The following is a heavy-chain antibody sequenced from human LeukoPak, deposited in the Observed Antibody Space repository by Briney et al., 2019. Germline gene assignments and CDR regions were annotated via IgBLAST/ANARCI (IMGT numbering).Heavy chain of an antibody. J-gene: IGHJ4*02. D-gene: IGHD6-13*01. CDR1: GFTFSSFG. CDR3: ARVGAIAAAGIDY. Sequence: GGTLRLSCAASGFTFSSFGMSWVRQAPGKGLEWVSYISSSGSTIYYADSVKGRFTISRDNAKNSLYLQMNSLRAEDTAVYYCARVGAIAAAGIDYWGQGTLVTVSS. V-gene: IGHV3-48*04. CDR2: ISSSGSTI.